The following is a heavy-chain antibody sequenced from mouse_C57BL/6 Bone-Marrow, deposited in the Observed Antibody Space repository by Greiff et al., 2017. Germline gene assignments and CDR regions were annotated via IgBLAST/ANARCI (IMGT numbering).Heavy chain of an antibody. CDR1: GYTFTSYW. CDR3: ARPITTRDYFDY. CDR2: IHPNSGST. J-gene: IGHJ2*01. V-gene: IGHV1-64*01. D-gene: IGHD1-2*01. Sequence: QVQLQQPGAELVKPGASVKLSCKASGYTFTSYWMHWVKQRPGQGLEWMGMIHPNSGSTNYNEKFKSKATLTVDKSSSTAYMQLSSLTSEDSAVYYCARPITTRDYFDYWGQGTTRTVSS.